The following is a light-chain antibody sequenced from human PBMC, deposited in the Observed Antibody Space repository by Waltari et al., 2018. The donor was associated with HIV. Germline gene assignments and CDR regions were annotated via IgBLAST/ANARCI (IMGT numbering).Light chain of an antibody. CDR2: EGT. Sequence: QSALTQPASVSGSPGQSILISCTGTSSAVGSCKFVSWYQQHPGKAPKLLIYEGTKRPSAVSNRFSASKSGNTASLTISGLQAEDEADYYCCSCATPNTRVFGGGTKLTVL. CDR1: SSAVGSCKF. V-gene: IGLV2-23*01. CDR3: CSCATPNTRV. J-gene: IGLJ3*02.